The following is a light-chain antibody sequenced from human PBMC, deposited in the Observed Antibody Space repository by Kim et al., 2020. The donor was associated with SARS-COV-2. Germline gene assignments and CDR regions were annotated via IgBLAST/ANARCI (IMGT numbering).Light chain of an antibody. CDR3: HQYGSSPRT. Sequence: EIVLTQSPGTLSLSPGERATLPCRASQSVSSSYLAWYQQKPGQAPRLLIYGASSRATGIPDRFRGSGSGTDFTLTISRLEPEDFAVYYCHQYGSSPRTFVEGTKVWIK. V-gene: IGKV3-20*01. J-gene: IGKJ4*02. CDR1: QSVSSSY. CDR2: GAS.